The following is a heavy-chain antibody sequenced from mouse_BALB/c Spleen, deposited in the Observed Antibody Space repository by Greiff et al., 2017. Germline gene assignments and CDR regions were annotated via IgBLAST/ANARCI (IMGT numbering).Heavy chain of an antibody. CDR3: AREYGKPYYAMDY. J-gene: IGHJ4*01. CDR1: GFTFTDYN. CDR2: INPNNGGT. V-gene: IGHV1-18*01. Sequence: EVQLQQSGPELVKPGASVKIPCKASGFTFTDYNMDWVKQSPGKSLEWIGDINPNNGGTIYNQKFKGKATLTVDKSSSTAYIELRSLTSEDTAVYYCAREYGKPYYAMDYWGQGTSVTVSS. D-gene: IGHD2-10*02.